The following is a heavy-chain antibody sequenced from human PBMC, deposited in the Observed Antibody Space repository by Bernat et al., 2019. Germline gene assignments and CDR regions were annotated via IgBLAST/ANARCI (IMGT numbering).Heavy chain of an antibody. CDR3: ARVPPSIAAAGTGLFDY. CDR2: INPNSGGT. Sequence: QVQLVQSGAEVKKPGASVKVSCKASGYTFTGYYMHWVRQAPGQGLEWMGWINPNSGGTNYAQKFQGRVTMTRDTSISTAYMELSRLRSDDTAVYYCARVPPSIAAAGTGLFDYWGQGTLVTVSS. D-gene: IGHD6-13*01. CDR1: GYTFTGYY. J-gene: IGHJ4*02. V-gene: IGHV1-2*02.